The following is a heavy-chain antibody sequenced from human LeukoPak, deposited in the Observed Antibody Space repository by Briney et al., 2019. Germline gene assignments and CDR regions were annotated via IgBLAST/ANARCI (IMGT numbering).Heavy chain of an antibody. J-gene: IGHJ4*02. CDR1: GESISSGFYD. Sequence: PSETLSLTCTVSGESISSGFYDWGWIRQPGGKGLEWIGRIYTSGSTNYNPYLKSRISISVDTSKNQFSLKLTSVTAADTAVYYCAREHPRGEVDDFDYWGQGTLVTVSS. V-gene: IGHV4-61*02. CDR2: IYTSGST. D-gene: IGHD3-16*01. CDR3: AREHPRGEVDDFDY.